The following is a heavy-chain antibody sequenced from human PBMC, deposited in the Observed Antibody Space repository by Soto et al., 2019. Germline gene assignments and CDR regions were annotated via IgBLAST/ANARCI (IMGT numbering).Heavy chain of an antibody. Sequence: EVQLLESGGGLVQPGGSLRLSCAASGFTFSNYAMSWVRQAPGMGLEWVSTLGVRSTYYADSVKGRFTISRDNFNNALYLKMNSLRVGDTAVYYCAKGTLVKPPGTRAFDVWGPGTMVIVSS. J-gene: IGHJ3*01. CDR3: AKGTLVKPPGTRAFDV. V-gene: IGHV3-23*01. D-gene: IGHD6-13*01. CDR2: LGVRST. CDR1: GFTFSNYA.